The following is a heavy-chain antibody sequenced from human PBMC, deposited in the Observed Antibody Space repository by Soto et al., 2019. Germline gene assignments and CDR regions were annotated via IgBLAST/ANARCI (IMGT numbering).Heavy chain of an antibody. CDR3: ARVELVVTAIHWFDP. CDR2: IYYSGST. D-gene: IGHD2-21*02. CDR1: GGSISSSSYY. V-gene: IGHV4-39*01. J-gene: IGHJ5*02. Sequence: PSETLSLTCTVSGGSISSSSYYWGWIRQPPGKGLEWIGSIYYSGSTYYNPSLKSRVTISVDTSKNQFSLKLSSVTAADTAVYYCARVELVVTAIHWFDPWGQGTLVTVS.